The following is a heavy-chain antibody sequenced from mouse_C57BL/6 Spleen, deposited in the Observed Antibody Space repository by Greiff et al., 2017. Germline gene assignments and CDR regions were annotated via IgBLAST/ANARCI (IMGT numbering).Heavy chain of an antibody. D-gene: IGHD1-1*01. CDR2: INPNNGGT. CDR3: ARHYCSSYYAMDY. V-gene: IGHV1-22*01. J-gene: IGHJ4*01. CDR1: GYTFTDYN. Sequence: EVQLQQSGPELVKPGASVKMSCKASGYTFTDYNMHWVKQSHGKSLEWIGYINPNNGGTSYNQKCKGKATLTVNKSSSTAYMEIRSLTSEDSAVYYCARHYCSSYYAMDYWGQGTSVTVSS.